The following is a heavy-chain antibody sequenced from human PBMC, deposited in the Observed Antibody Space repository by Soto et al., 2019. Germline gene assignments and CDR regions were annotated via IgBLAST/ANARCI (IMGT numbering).Heavy chain of an antibody. Sequence: EVQVLESGGGSVQPGGSLRLSCVASGFTFSSYALNWVRQAPGKGLEWVSTITSGGSTYYADSVKGRFTVSRDNSKNTVYLQMNSLRAEDTAIFYCANLVSPPDFDIWGQGTMVTVSS. CDR1: GFTFSSYA. CDR3: ANLVSPPDFDI. CDR2: ITSGGST. J-gene: IGHJ3*02. V-gene: IGHV3-23*01.